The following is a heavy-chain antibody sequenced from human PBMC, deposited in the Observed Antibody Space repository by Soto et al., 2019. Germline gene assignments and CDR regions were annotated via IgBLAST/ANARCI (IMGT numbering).Heavy chain of an antibody. J-gene: IGHJ5*02. CDR1: GGSISSGDYY. CDR2: IYYNGST. V-gene: IGHV4-30-4*01. Sequence: QVQLQESGPGLVKPSQTLSLTCTVSGGSISSGDYYWSWIRQPPGKSLEWIGYIYYNGSTYYNPSHKSRVNITVDMSKNPFSLKLSSVTAADTAVYYCARQNYYDSSGYFPWGQGTLVTVSS. CDR3: ARQNYYDSSGYFP. D-gene: IGHD3-22*01.